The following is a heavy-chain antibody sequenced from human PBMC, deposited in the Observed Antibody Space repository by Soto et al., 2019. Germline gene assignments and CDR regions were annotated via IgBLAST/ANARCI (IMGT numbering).Heavy chain of an antibody. D-gene: IGHD3-22*01. Sequence: GGSLRLSCAASGFTFSGSAMHWVRQASGKGLEWVGRIRSKANSYATAYAASVKGRFTISRDDSKNTAYLQMNSLKTEDTAVYYCIFYYDSSGYYYSIDYWGQGTLVTVYS. J-gene: IGHJ4*02. CDR3: IFYYDSSGYYYSIDY. CDR2: IRSKANSYAT. CDR1: GFTFSGSA. V-gene: IGHV3-73*01.